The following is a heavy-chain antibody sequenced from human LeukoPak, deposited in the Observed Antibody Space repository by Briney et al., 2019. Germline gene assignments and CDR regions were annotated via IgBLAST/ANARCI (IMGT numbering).Heavy chain of an antibody. CDR3: AKDHQNYDFRSGSFIPPGFDY. Sequence: GGSLRLSCAASGFTFSSYAMSWVRQAPGKGLEWVSAISGSGGSTYYADSVKGRFTISRDNSKNTLYLQMNSLRAEDTAVYYCAKDHQNYDFRSGSFIPPGFDYWGQGTLVTVSS. V-gene: IGHV3-23*01. CDR2: ISGSGGST. CDR1: GFTFSSYA. J-gene: IGHJ4*02. D-gene: IGHD3-3*01.